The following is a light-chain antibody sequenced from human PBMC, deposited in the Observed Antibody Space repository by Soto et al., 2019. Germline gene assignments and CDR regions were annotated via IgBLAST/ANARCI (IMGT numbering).Light chain of an antibody. Sequence: DIVMTQSPASLAVSLGERATINCKSSQSFLHSSNNKNYLAWYQQKAGQPPKLLIYWASTRESGVPDRFSGGGSGTDFTLTISSLQAEDVAVYYCQQYYSARTFGQGAKVDIK. CDR2: WAS. CDR3: QQYYSART. V-gene: IGKV4-1*01. J-gene: IGKJ1*01. CDR1: QSFLHSSNNKNY.